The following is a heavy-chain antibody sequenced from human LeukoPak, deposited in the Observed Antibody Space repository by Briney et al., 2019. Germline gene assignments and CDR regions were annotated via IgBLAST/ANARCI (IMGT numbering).Heavy chain of an antibody. Sequence: ASVKVPCKASGYTFAAYYMHWVRQAPGQGLEWMGWINPNSGGTNYAQKFQGRVTMTRDTSISTAYVELSGLRSDDTAVYFCARDSDYDASGYYGTPYNFDYWGQGALVAVSS. CDR2: INPNSGGT. V-gene: IGHV1-2*02. CDR1: GYTFAAYY. J-gene: IGHJ4*02. D-gene: IGHD3-22*01. CDR3: ARDSDYDASGYYGTPYNFDY.